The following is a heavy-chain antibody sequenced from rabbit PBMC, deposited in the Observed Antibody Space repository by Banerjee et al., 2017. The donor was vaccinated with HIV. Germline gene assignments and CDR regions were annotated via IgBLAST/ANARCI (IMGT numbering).Heavy chain of an antibody. CDR3: ARDLAGVIGWNFNL. CDR2: IGAAST. CDR1: GFSFSNKYV. J-gene: IGHJ4*01. D-gene: IGHD4-1*01. Sequence: QEQLEESGGDLVKPEGSLTLTCTASGFSFSNKYVMCWVRQAPGKGLEWIACIGAASTYYATWAKGRFTISKTSSTTVTLQMTSLTAADTATYFCARDLAGVIGWNFNLWGQGTLVTVS. V-gene: IGHV1S45*01.